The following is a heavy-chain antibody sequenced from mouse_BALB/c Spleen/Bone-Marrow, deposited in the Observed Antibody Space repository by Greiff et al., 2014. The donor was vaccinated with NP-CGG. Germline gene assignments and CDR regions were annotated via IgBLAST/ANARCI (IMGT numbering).Heavy chain of an antibody. CDR2: IWDDGSI. Sequence: VQLQQSGPGLVAPSQSLSITCTVSGFSLTGYGVNWVRQPPGKGLEWLGTIWDDGSIDYNSALKSRLSISKDSSKSQVFLKMNSLQTADTARYYCARAPNWDGGAWFAYWGQGTLVTVSA. D-gene: IGHD4-1*01. CDR3: ARAPNWDGGAWFAY. CDR1: GFSLTGYG. J-gene: IGHJ3*01. V-gene: IGHV2-6-7*01.